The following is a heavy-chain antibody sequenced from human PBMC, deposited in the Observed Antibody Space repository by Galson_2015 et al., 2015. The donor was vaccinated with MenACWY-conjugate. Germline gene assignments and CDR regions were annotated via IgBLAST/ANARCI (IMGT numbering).Heavy chain of an antibody. J-gene: IGHJ5*02. Sequence: SLRLSCAASGFTFTSYAMTWVRQAPGKGLEWVSSISSGSTYIFYADSVKGRFSISRDKAKNSLFLQVDSLRAEDTAVYYCARDWYIVKEDNWFDPWGQGTLVTVSS. CDR1: GFTFTSYA. D-gene: IGHD2/OR15-2a*01. CDR3: ARDWYIVKEDNWFDP. CDR2: ISSGSTYI. V-gene: IGHV3-21*01.